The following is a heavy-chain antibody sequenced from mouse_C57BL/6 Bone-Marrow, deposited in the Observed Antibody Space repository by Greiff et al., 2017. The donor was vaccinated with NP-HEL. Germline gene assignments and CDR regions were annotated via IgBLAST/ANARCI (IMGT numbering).Heavy chain of an antibody. Sequence: EVMLVESGAELVRPGASVKLSCTASGFNIKDDYMHWVKQRPEQGLEWIGWIDPENGDTEYASKFQGKATITADTSSNTAYLQLSSLTSEDTAVYYCTTHGDYWGQGTTLTVSS. CDR2: IDPENGDT. CDR1: GFNIKDDY. J-gene: IGHJ2*01. V-gene: IGHV14-4*01. CDR3: TTHGDY.